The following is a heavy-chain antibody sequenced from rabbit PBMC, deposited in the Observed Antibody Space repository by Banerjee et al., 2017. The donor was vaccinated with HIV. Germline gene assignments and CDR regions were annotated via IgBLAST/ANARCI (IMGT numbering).Heavy chain of an antibody. J-gene: IGHJ4*01. CDR2: INTGTSGST. Sequence: QSLEESGGDLVKPGASLTLTCTASGFSFSSNYWICWVRQAPGKGLEWIGCINTGTSGSTYYASWVNGRFSISRSTSLNAVTLQMTSLTAADTATYFCAREGDLWGPGTLVTVS. V-gene: IGHV1S40*01. CDR3: AREGDL. CDR1: GFSFSSNYW.